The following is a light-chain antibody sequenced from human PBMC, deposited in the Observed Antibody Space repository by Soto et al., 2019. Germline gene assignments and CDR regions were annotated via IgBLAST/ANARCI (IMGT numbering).Light chain of an antibody. CDR3: QQRSNWPPT. V-gene: IGKV3-11*01. CDR1: QSVSSF. Sequence: EIVLTQSPATLSLSPGERATLSCRASQSVSSFLAWYQQKPGQAPRLLIHDASNRATGIPARFSGSGSGTDFTLTISSLEPEDFAVYYCQQRSNWPPTVGQGTKVEIK. CDR2: DAS. J-gene: IGKJ1*01.